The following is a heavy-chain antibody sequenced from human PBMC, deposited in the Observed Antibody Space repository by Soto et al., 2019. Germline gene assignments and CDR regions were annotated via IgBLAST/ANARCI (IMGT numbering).Heavy chain of an antibody. J-gene: IGHJ3*02. CDR3: AKDLLSSVAYAFDI. D-gene: IGHD3-22*01. V-gene: IGHV3-23*01. CDR2: ISGSGGST. CDR1: EFTFGSYA. Sequence: GGPLRLSFAPSEFTFGSYAMSWVGQAPGKGLEWVSAISGSGGSTYYADSVKGRFTISRDNSKNTLYLQMNSLRAEDTAVYYCAKDLLSSVAYAFDIWGQGTMVTVSS.